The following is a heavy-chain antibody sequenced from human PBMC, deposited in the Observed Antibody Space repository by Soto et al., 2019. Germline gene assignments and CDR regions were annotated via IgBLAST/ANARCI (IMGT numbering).Heavy chain of an antibody. D-gene: IGHD3-22*01. V-gene: IGHV5-51*01. CDR2: IYPGNSDA. CDR1: GYSFTRNW. Sequence: EVQLVQSGAEVKKPGESLKISCKGSGYSFTRNWIGWLRQMPGKGPEWMGIIYPGNSDARYNPSFQGQVTISVDTSISTAYLQWNGLKASDTAMYYCARHPPTTLYDSSGYYTYYFDYWGQGTLVTVSS. CDR3: ARHPPTTLYDSSGYYTYYFDY. J-gene: IGHJ4*02.